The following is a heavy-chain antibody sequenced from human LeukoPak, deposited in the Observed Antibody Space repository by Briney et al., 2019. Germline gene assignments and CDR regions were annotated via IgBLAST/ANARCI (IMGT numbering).Heavy chain of an antibody. CDR3: ARDRPGGSSLDY. Sequence: SETLSLTCTVPGGSISRDYWSWIRQPPGKGLEWIGYIYYTGRTDYNPSLKSRVTISVDASNNQFSLKLSSVTAADTAVYYCARDRPGGSSLDYWGQGTLVTVSS. J-gene: IGHJ4*02. CDR1: GGSISRDY. D-gene: IGHD6-13*01. CDR2: IYYTGRT. V-gene: IGHV4-59*01.